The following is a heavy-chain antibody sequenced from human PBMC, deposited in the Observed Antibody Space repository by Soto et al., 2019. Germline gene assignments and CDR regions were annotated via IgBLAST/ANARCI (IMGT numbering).Heavy chain of an antibody. CDR2: ISYDGSNK. V-gene: IGHV3-30*18. D-gene: IGHD2-2*01. CDR3: AKYQRVVPLGSFTFHY. J-gene: IGHJ4*02. CDR1: GFTFSSYG. Sequence: QVQLVESGGGVVQPGRSLRLSCAASGFTFSSYGMHWVRQAPGKGLEWVAVISYDGSNKYYADSVKGRFTISRDNSKNTLYLQMNSLRAEDTAVYYCAKYQRVVPLGSFTFHYWGQGTLVTVSS.